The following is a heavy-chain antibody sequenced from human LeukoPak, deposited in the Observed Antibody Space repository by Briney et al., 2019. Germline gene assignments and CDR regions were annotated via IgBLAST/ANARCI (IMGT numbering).Heavy chain of an antibody. CDR1: GYSITSGYY. CDR3: ARRYSNYFFDY. CDR2: IYHSGST. Sequence: PSETLSLTCAVSGYSITSGYYWAWIRPPPGKGLEWIGNIYHSGSTYYNPSLKSRVTISVDTSKNQFSLKLSSVTAADTAVYYCARRYSNYFFDYWGQRTLVTVSS. J-gene: IGHJ4*02. D-gene: IGHD4-11*01. V-gene: IGHV4-38-2*01.